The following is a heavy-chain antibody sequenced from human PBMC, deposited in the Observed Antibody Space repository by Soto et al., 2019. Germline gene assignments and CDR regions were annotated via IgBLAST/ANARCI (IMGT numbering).Heavy chain of an antibody. CDR1: GFTFSSYA. Sequence: EVQLLEAGGGLVQPGGSLRLSCAASGFTFSSYAMSWVRQAPGKGLEWVSGISGSGVSTYYADSVKGRFTISRDDPQRSLIAPMDPILATRTPLHSLGTKRRRRVIRTVAYRRPGALRTVA. CDR3: GTKRRRRVIRTVAY. J-gene: IGHJ4*02. D-gene: IGHD2-21*01. CDR2: ISGSGVST. V-gene: IGHV3-23*01.